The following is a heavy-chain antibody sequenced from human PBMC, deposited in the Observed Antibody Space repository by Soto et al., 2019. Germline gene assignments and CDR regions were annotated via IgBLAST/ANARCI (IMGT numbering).Heavy chain of an antibody. CDR2: IKQDGSEK. CDR3: ARDRSKIYWYFDL. CDR1: GFTFSSYW. J-gene: IGHJ2*01. V-gene: IGHV3-7*05. Sequence: GGSLRLSCAASGFTFSSYWMSWVRQAPGKGLEWVANIKQDGSEKYYVDSVKGRFTISRDNAKNSLYLQMNSLRAEDTAVYYCARDRSKIYWYFDLWGRGTLVTVSS.